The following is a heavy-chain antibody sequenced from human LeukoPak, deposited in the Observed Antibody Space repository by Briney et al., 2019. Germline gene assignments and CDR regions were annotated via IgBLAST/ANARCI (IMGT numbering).Heavy chain of an antibody. D-gene: IGHD3-10*01. CDR2: ISGSGGST. V-gene: IGHV3-23*01. CDR3: AGAVDGSGSYLVGY. Sequence: GGSLRLSCAASGFTFSSYAMSWVRQAPGKGLEWVSAISGSGGSTYYADSVKGRFTISRDNSKNTLYLQMNSLRAEDTAVYYCAGAVDGSGSYLVGYWGQGTLVTVSS. J-gene: IGHJ4*02. CDR1: GFTFSSYA.